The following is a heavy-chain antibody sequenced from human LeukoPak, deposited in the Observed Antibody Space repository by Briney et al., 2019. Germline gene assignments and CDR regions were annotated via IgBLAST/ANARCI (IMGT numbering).Heavy chain of an antibody. V-gene: IGHV4-34*01. CDR2: INHSGSS. CDR1: GGSLSGYY. D-gene: IGHD3-16*01. J-gene: IGHJ3*02. CDR3: ARGNYGYVSAFDI. Sequence: SETLSLTCAVSGGSLSGYYWSWIRQPPGRGLEWIGEINHSGSSNYNPSLKSRLTISADTSKNQFSLKVISVTAADTALYYCARGNYGYVSAFDIWGQGTMVTVSS.